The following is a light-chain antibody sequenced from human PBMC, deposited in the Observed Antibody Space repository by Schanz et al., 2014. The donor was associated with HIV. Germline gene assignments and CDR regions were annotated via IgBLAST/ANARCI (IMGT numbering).Light chain of an antibody. CDR3: SSYGGGDTLL. J-gene: IGLJ3*02. CDR2: DVT. CDR1: SSTVGDYNW. Sequence: QSALTQPASVSGSPGQSVTISCTGTSSTVGDYNWVSWHQQHPGRAPKVIIYDVTKRPSGVPARFSGSKSGNTASLTVSGLQADDEADYYCSSYGGGDTLLFGGGTKLTVL. V-gene: IGLV2-8*01.